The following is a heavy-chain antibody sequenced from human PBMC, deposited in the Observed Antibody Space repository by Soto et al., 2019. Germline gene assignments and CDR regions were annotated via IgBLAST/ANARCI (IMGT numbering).Heavy chain of an antibody. V-gene: IGHV3-21*01. CDR3: VKDEGIEAMDV. D-gene: IGHD3-3*02. CDR1: GFTFSRNT. CDR2: ITSSGSYV. Sequence: LXLSCVASGFTFSRNTMNWVLQAPGKGLEWVASITSSGSYVYYADSVKGRFSASRDNAKNSLSLQMDSLRPDDTAIYFCVKDEGIEAMDVWGQGTTVTVXS. J-gene: IGHJ6*02.